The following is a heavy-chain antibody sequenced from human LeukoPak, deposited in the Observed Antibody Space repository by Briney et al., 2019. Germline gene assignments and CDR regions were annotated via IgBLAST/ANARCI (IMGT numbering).Heavy chain of an antibody. CDR2: IYYSGST. J-gene: IGHJ4*02. Sequence: PLGSLCLTPALSVGSISMYSWSSSSATPGGGRWCSVYIYYSGSTNYNPSLKSRVTISVDTSKNQLSLKLSSVTAADTAVYYWARLHYDYVWGSYRQYYFDYWGQGTLVTVSS. D-gene: IGHD3-16*02. CDR1: VGSISMYS. V-gene: IGHV4-59*08. CDR3: ARLHYDYVWGSYRQYYFDY.